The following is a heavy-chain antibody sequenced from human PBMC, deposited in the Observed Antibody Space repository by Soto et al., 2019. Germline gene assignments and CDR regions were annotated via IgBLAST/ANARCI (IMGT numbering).Heavy chain of an antibody. D-gene: IGHD3-3*01. CDR2: IKGKTDGGTT. CDR3: TTQIGAPRITIFGVVQTEFDY. Sequence: PGGSLRLSCAASGFTFSNAWMNWVRQAPGKGLEWVGRIKGKTDGGTTDYAAPVKGRFTISRDDSKNTLYLQMNSLKTEDTAAYYCTTQIGAPRITIFGVVQTEFDYWGQGTLVTVSS. V-gene: IGHV3-15*07. J-gene: IGHJ4*02. CDR1: GFTFSNAW.